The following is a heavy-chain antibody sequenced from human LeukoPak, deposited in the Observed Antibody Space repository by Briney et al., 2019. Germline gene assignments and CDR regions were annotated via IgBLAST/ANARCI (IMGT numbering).Heavy chain of an antibody. J-gene: IGHJ6*02. CDR3: ARSSSAYYYYYGMDV. D-gene: IGHD6-13*01. Sequence: SETLSLTYTVSGGSISSGDYYWSWIRQPPGKGLEWIGYIYYSGSTYYNPSLKSRVTISVDTSKNQFSLKLSSVTAADTAVYYCARSSSAYYYYYGMDVWGQGTTVTVSS. CDR1: GGSISSGDYY. CDR2: IYYSGST. V-gene: IGHV4-30-4*01.